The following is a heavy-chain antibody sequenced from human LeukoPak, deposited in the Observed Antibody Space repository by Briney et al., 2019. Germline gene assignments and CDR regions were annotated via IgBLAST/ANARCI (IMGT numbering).Heavy chain of an antibody. J-gene: IGHJ6*03. D-gene: IGHD3-10*01. CDR2: MNPNSGNT. V-gene: IGHV1-8*02. CDR3: ARILWFGDHYYYYYMDV. Sequence: ASVKVSCKASGGTFSSYAISWVRQATGQGLEWMGWMNPNSGNTGYAQKFQGRVTMTRNTSISTAYMELSSLRSEDTAVYYCARILWFGDHYYYYYMDVWGKGTTVTISS. CDR1: GGTFSSYA.